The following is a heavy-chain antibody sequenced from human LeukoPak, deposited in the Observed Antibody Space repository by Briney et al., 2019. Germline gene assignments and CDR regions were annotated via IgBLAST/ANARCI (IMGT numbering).Heavy chain of an antibody. J-gene: IGHJ4*02. V-gene: IGHV4-59*01. CDR3: AGRRRWPFDY. CDR1: GGSISSYY. CDR2: IYYSGST. D-gene: IGHD4-23*01. Sequence: SETLSLTCTVSGGSISSYYWSWIRQPPGKGLEWIGYIYYSGSTNYNPSLKSRVTISVGTSKNQFSLKLSSVTAADTAVYYCAGRRRWPFDYWGQGTLVTVSS.